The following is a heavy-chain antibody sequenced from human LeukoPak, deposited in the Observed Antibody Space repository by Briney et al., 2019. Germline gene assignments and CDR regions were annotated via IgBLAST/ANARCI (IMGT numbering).Heavy chain of an antibody. CDR2: INQSGST. D-gene: IGHD1-20*01. V-gene: IGHV4-34*01. CDR3: ASLRSQGITGTTGDYYYYAMDV. J-gene: IGHJ6*02. CDR1: GGSFSGYY. Sequence: SETRSLTCAVDGGSFSGYYWSWIRQPPGKGREWIWEINQSGSTNYNPSLKSRVTISVDTSKNQFSLKLSSLPAADTAVYYCASLRSQGITGTTGDYYYYAMDVWGLGTTVTVSS.